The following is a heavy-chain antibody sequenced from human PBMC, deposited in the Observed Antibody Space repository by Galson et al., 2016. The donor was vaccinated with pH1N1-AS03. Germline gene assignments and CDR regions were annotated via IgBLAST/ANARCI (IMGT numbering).Heavy chain of an antibody. CDR2: INAGNGNT. CDR3: ARVVLGTSGHHS. Sequence: SVKVSCKASGYTFTTNVLHWVRQAPGQRLEWMGWINAGNGNTKYSREFQGRLTITRDTSAGTAYMELTSLRSDDTAVYFCARVVLGTSGHHSWGQGTLVTVSS. V-gene: IGHV1-3*01. J-gene: IGHJ4*02. D-gene: IGHD2-2*01. CDR1: GYTFTTNV.